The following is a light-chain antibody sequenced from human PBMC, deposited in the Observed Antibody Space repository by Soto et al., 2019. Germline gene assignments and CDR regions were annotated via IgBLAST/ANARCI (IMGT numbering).Light chain of an antibody. Sequence: QAVVTQPPSMSGAPGQRVTISCTGSSCNIGAGYDVHWYQQLPGTAPKLLIYGNSNRPSGVPDRFSGSKSGTSASLAITGLQAEDEADYYCQSYDSSLSGVVFGGGTKLTVL. J-gene: IGLJ2*01. V-gene: IGLV1-40*01. CDR2: GNS. CDR1: SCNIGAGYD. CDR3: QSYDSSLSGVV.